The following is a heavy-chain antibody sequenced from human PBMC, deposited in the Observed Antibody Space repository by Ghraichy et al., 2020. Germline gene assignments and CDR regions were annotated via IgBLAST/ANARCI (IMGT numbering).Heavy chain of an antibody. CDR3: ARSLRDGKYSSSWYPSHAFDI. CDR1: GFTFSSYW. V-gene: IGHV3-7*01. J-gene: IGHJ3*02. D-gene: IGHD6-13*01. Sequence: GSLRLSCAASGFTFSSYWMSWDRQAPGKGLEWVANIKQDGSEKYYVDSVKGRFTISRDNAKNSLYLQMNSLRAEDTAVYYCARSLRDGKYSSSWYPSHAFDIWGQGTMVTVSS. CDR2: IKQDGSEK.